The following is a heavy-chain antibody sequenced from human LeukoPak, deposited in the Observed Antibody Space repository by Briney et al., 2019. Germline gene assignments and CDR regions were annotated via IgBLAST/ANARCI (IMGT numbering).Heavy chain of an antibody. CDR2: INHSGRT. J-gene: IGHJ5*01. D-gene: IGHD3-22*01. CDR1: GGSFSDYY. V-gene: IGHV4-34*01. Sequence: SETLSLTCTVYGGSFSDYYWTWIRQPPGKWLEWIGEINHSGRTNYNASLRSRVTISIDTSMKQFSLKLSSVTAADSAVYYCARLSSGLDAWGHGTLVTVSS. CDR3: ARLSSGLDA.